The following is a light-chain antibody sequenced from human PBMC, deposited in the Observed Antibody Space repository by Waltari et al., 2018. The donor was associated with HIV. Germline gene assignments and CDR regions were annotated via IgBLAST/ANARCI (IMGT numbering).Light chain of an antibody. V-gene: IGLV2-8*01. J-gene: IGLJ2*01. CDR2: EVT. CDR3: SSYAGGNNLV. CDR1: SSDVGGYNF. Sequence: QSALTQPPSASGSPGQSVTISCTGTSSDVGGYNFVSWYQQHPGKAPKLMIFEVTKRPSGVPARFSGSKSGNTAALTVSGLQADDEADDYCSSYAGGNNLVFGGGTKLTVL.